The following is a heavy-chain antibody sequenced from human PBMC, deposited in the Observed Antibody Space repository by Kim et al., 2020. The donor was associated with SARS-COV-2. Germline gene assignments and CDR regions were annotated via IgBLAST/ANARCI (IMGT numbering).Heavy chain of an antibody. Sequence: NPSIRSRVTMSVATSKKQFSLKLYSVTAADTAVYYCARDRITGTTGGFDYWGQGTLVTVSS. CDR3: ARDRITGTTGGFDY. J-gene: IGHJ4*02. V-gene: IGHV4-31*02. D-gene: IGHD1-20*01.